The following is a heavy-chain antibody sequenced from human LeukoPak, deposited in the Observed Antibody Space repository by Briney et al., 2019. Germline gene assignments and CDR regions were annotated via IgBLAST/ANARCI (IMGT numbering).Heavy chain of an antibody. CDR1: GGSISSYY. CDR2: IYTSGST. D-gene: IGHD3-3*01. Sequence: SETLSLTCTVSGGSISSYYWSWIRRPAGKRLEWIGRIYTSGSTNYNPSLKSRVTISVDTSKNQFSLKLSSVTAADTAVYYCARHPHDDLIYDFWSGYHGIYYYYMDVWGKGTTVTVSS. CDR3: ARHPHDDLIYDFWSGYHGIYYYYMDV. J-gene: IGHJ6*03. V-gene: IGHV4-4*07.